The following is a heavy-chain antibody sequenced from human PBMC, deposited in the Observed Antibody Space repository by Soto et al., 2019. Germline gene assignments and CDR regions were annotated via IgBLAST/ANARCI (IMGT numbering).Heavy chain of an antibody. CDR3: ARLGIIELGPITMVRGVIIKDFPPNWFDP. CDR1: GYTFTGYY. D-gene: IGHD3-10*01. Sequence: GASVKVSCKASGYTFTGYYMHWVRQAPGQGLEWMGWINPNSGGTNYAQKFQGWVTMTRDTSISTAYMELSRLRSDDTAVYYCARLGIIELGPITMVRGVIIKDFPPNWFDPWGQGTLVTVSS. J-gene: IGHJ5*02. V-gene: IGHV1-2*04. CDR2: INPNSGGT.